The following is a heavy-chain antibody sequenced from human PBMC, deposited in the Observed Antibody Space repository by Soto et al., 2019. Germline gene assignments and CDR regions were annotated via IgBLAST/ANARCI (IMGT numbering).Heavy chain of an antibody. V-gene: IGHV3-30*18. J-gene: IGHJ6*02. CDR3: AKDRGGAAAAYYYYGMDV. CDR2: ISYDGSNK. CDR1: GFSFSTYG. Sequence: QVQLVESGGGVVQPGRSLRLSCAASGFSFSTYGMHWVRQAPGKGLEWVAVISYDGSNKYYADSVKGRFTISRDVSKNTLYLQINSLGAEDTAMYYCAKDRGGAAAAYYYYGMDVWGQGTTVTVSS. D-gene: IGHD6-13*01.